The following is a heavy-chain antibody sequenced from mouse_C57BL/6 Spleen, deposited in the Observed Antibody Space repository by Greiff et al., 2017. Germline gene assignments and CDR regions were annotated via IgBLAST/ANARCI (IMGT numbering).Heavy chain of an antibody. J-gene: IGHJ3*01. D-gene: IGHD2-1*01. CDR3: ARDLYQLY. Sequence: DVKLQESGGGLVKPGGSLKLSCAASGFTFSSYAMSWVRQTPEKRLEWVATISDGGSYTYYPDNVKGRFTISRDNAKNNLYLQMSHLKSEDTAMYYCARDLYQLYWGQGTLVTVSA. CDR1: GFTFSSYA. V-gene: IGHV5-4*01. CDR2: ISDGGSYT.